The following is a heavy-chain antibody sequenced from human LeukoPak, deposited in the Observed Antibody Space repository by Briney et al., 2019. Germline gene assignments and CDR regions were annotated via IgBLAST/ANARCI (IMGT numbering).Heavy chain of an antibody. CDR2: INHSGST. CDR3: ASHLPDYSGSYSEAAYYYYMDV. J-gene: IGHJ6*03. V-gene: IGHV4-34*01. D-gene: IGHD1-26*01. Sequence: PSETLSLTCAVYGGSFSGYYWSWIRQPPGKGLEWIGEINHSGSTNYNPSLKSRVTISVDTSKNQFSLKLSSVTAADTAVYYCASHLPDYSGSYSEAAYYYYMDVWGKGTTVTISS. CDR1: GGSFSGYY.